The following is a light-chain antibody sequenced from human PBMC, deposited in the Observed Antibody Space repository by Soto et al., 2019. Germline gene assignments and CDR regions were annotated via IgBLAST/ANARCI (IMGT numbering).Light chain of an antibody. CDR3: TSYASGSSHVV. CDR2: DVN. V-gene: IGLV2-14*01. Sequence: HSALTQPASVSGSPGQSITLSCTGTSSDIGGYDYVSWYQRHPGKAPKLIIYDVNNRPSGVSKRFSGSKSGNTASLTISGLQAEDEADYYCTSYASGSSHVVFGGGTKVTVL. J-gene: IGLJ2*01. CDR1: SSDIGGYDY.